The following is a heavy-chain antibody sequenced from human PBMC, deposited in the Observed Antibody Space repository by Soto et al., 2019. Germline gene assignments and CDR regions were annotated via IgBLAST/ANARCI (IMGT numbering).Heavy chain of an antibody. CDR2: IYYSGST. Sequence: QLQLQESGPGLVKPSETLSLTCTVSGGSISSSSYYWGWIRQPPGKGLEWIGSIYYSGSTYYNPSLKSRVTISVDTSKNQFSLKLSSVTAADTAVYYCWGGSVTTPTVLSYWGQGTLVTVSS. CDR1: GGSISSSSYY. V-gene: IGHV4-39*01. J-gene: IGHJ4*02. CDR3: WGGSVTTPTVLSY. D-gene: IGHD4-17*01.